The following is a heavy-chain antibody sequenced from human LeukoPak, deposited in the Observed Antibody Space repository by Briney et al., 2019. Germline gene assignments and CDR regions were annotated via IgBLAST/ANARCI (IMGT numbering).Heavy chain of an antibody. J-gene: IGHJ3*02. CDR3: ARDNYDSSGYYRRDAFDI. D-gene: IGHD3-22*01. CDR2: ISSSGSTI. CDR1: GFTFSSYE. Sequence: GGSLRLSCAASGFTFSSYEMNWVRQAPGKRLEWVSYISSSGSTIYYADSVKGRFTISRDNAKNSLYLQMNSLRAEDTAVYYCARDNYDSSGYYRRDAFDIWGQGTMVTVSS. V-gene: IGHV3-48*03.